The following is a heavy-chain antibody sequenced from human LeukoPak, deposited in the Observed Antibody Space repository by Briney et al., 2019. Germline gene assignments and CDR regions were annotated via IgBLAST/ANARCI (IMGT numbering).Heavy chain of an antibody. CDR3: AKVRGYYDSSGYYSFDY. CDR2: ISGSGGST. V-gene: IGHV3-23*01. D-gene: IGHD3-22*01. CDR1: GFTFSSYA. Sequence: GGSLTLSCAASGFTFSSYAMSWVRQAQGKGLDSVSAISGSGGSTYYADSVKGRFTISRDNSKNTLYLQMNSLRAEDTAVYYCAKVRGYYDSSGYYSFDYWGQGTLVTVSS. J-gene: IGHJ4*02.